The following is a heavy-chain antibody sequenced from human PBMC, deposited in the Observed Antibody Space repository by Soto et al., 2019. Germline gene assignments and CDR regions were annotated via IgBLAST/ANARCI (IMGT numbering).Heavy chain of an antibody. CDR3: SRGTDAYKGGRS. V-gene: IGHV4-31*03. CDR2: IYYSGST. Sequence: SETLSLTCTVSGGSISSGGYYWSWIRQHPGKGLEWIGYIYYSGSTYYNPSLKSRVTISSDTAKNQFSLKLSSVTAADTAVYYCSRGTDAYKGGRSWGQGTRVTVSS. J-gene: IGHJ4*02. D-gene: IGHD1-1*01. CDR1: GGSISSGGYY.